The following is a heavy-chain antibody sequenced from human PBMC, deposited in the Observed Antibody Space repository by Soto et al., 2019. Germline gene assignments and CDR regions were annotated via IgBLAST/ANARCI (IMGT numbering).Heavy chain of an antibody. V-gene: IGHV3-9*01. CDR2: SSWNSGNI. D-gene: IGHD2-2*01. CDR3: TKGSSTSCFSPLDH. Sequence: EVQMVEWGGGLEQPGRSLRLSCAASGFSFDAYAMHWVRQAPRKVLEWVSCSSWNSGNIVYSDSVKGRFTISRDNAKNSLSLQMNSLRAEDTALYYCTKGSSTSCFSPLDHWGQGTLVTVSS. J-gene: IGHJ4*02. CDR1: GFSFDAYA.